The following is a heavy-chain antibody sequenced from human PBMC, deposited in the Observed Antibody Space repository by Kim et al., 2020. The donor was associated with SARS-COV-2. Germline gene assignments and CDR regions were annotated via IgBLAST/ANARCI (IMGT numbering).Heavy chain of an antibody. D-gene: IGHD6-19*01. V-gene: IGHV1-8*01. Sequence: ASVKVSCKASGYTFTSYDINWVRQATGQGLEWMGWMNPNSGNTGYAQKFQGRVTMTRNTSISTAYMELSSLRSEDTAVYYCARGPRVFWVAGTFFDYWGQGTLVTVSS. CDR3: ARGPRVFWVAGTFFDY. CDR2: MNPNSGNT. J-gene: IGHJ4*02. CDR1: GYTFTSYD.